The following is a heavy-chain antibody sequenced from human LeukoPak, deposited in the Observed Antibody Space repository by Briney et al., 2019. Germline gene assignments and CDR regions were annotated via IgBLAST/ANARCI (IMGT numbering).Heavy chain of an antibody. CDR2: INTVATYI. J-gene: IGHJ4*02. CDR3: ARLRRNGDSGGFYYYYDY. CDR1: GFTFTSFS. Sequence: PGGSLRLSCAASGFTFTSFSFNWVRQAPGKGLEWVSSINTVATYIYYADSVRGRFTISRDNAKNPVYLQMDSLRAEDTGVYYCARLRRNGDSGGFYYYYDYWGQGTLVTVSS. D-gene: IGHD3-22*01. V-gene: IGHV3-21*01.